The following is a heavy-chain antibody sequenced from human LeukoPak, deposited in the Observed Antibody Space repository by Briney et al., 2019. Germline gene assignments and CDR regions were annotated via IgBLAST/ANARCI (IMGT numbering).Heavy chain of an antibody. Sequence: GGSLRLSCAASGFTFSSFPMSWVRQASGKGLQWVSGITGRGGNTYYADSVEGRFTISRDNSKNTLSLQMDSLRAEDTAIYYCARDRAAFDSWGQGTLVTVSS. CDR1: GFTFSSFP. CDR3: ARDRAAFDS. D-gene: IGHD6-25*01. V-gene: IGHV3-23*01. CDR2: ITGRGGNT. J-gene: IGHJ4*02.